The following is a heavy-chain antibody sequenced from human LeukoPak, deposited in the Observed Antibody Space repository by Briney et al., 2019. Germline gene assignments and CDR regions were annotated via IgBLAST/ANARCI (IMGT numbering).Heavy chain of an antibody. D-gene: IGHD6-13*01. Sequence: SETLSLTCAVYGGSFSGYYWGWIRQPPGKGLEWIGEINHSGSTNYNPSLKSRVTISVDTSKNQFSLKLSSVTAADTAVYYCARSRYRSWYDFDYWGQGTLVTVSS. CDR3: ARSRYRSWYDFDY. V-gene: IGHV4-34*01. J-gene: IGHJ4*02. CDR1: GGSFSGYY. CDR2: INHSGST.